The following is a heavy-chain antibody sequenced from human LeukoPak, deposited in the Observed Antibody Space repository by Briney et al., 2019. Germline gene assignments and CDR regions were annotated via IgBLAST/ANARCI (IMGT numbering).Heavy chain of an antibody. Sequence: SETLSLTCTVSGGSISSYYWSWIRQPPGKGLEWIGYIYYGGSTNYNPSLKSRVTISVDTSKNQFSLKLSSVTAADTAVYYCARNSRNDILTGYDYWGQGTLVTVSS. CDR3: ARNSRNDILTGYDY. CDR1: GGSISSYY. J-gene: IGHJ4*02. D-gene: IGHD3-9*01. CDR2: IYYGGST. V-gene: IGHV4-59*08.